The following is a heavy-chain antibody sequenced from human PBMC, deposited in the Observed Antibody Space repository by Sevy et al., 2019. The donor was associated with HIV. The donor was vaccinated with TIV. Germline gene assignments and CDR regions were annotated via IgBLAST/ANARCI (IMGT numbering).Heavy chain of an antibody. V-gene: IGHV4-59*13. CDR1: GGSISNYY. CDR2: IHYSGST. CDR3: ARPYWVEEFHFDN. D-gene: IGHD3-10*01. Sequence: SETLSLTCTVSGGSISNYYWSWIRQPPGKGLEWIGYIHYSGSTNYNPSLKSRVTISLDTSKNQFSLKVSSVTAADTAVYYCARPYWVEEFHFDNWGQGTLVTVSS. J-gene: IGHJ4*02.